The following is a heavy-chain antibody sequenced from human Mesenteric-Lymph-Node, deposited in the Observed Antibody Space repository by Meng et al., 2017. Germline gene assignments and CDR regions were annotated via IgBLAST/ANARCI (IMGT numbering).Heavy chain of an antibody. V-gene: IGHV4-4*02. Sequence: QVPLTRSGPGLVKPSGTPYLTCAVSAGSTSSSNWWSWVRQPPGKGLEWIGEIYHSGSTNYNPSLKSRVTISVDKSKNQFSLKLSSVTAADAAVYYCASGRKYCSSTSCYGQFDYWGQGTLVTVSS. CDR3: ASGRKYCSSTSCYGQFDY. J-gene: IGHJ4*02. CDR2: IYHSGST. CDR1: AGSTSSSNW. D-gene: IGHD2-2*01.